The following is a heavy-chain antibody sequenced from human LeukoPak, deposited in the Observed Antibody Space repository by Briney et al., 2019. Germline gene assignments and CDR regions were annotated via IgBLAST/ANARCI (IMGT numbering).Heavy chain of an antibody. D-gene: IGHD1-26*01. CDR3: ARPPNKLIYWYFDL. V-gene: IGHV4-61*02. Sequence: PSQTLSLTCTVSGGSISSDSYYWSWIRQPAGKGLEWIGRIYTSGSTNYNPSLKSRVTISVDTSKNQFSLKLSSVTAADTAVYYCARPPNKLIYWYFDLWGRGTLVTVSS. CDR2: IYTSGST. J-gene: IGHJ2*01. CDR1: GGSISSDSYY.